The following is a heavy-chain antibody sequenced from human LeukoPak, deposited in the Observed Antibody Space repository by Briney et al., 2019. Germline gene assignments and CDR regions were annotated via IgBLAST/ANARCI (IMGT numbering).Heavy chain of an antibody. CDR1: VYTFTSYY. Sequence: ASVKVSCKASVYTFTSYYMHWVRQAPGQGLEWMGLINPSGGTTRYAQKFQGRVTMTRDLSTSTDYMELSSLRSDDTAVYFCARDNSVGDYAWWFDPWGQGTLVTVSS. D-gene: IGHD1-26*01. CDR3: ARDNSVGDYAWWFDP. V-gene: IGHV1-46*01. J-gene: IGHJ5*02. CDR2: INPSGGTT.